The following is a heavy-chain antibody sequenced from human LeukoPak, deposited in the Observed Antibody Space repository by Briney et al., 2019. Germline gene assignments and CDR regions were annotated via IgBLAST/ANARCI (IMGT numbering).Heavy chain of an antibody. D-gene: IGHD3-3*01. J-gene: IGHJ6*03. CDR2: IYTSGST. Sequence: SETLSLTCTVSGGSISSYYWSWIRQPAGKGLEWIGRIYTSGSTNYNPSLKSRVTISVDTSKNQFSLKLSSVTAADTAVYYCARQVIWSDYPYYYMVVWGKGTTVTVSS. V-gene: IGHV4-4*07. CDR3: ARQVIWSDYPYYYMVV. CDR1: GGSISSYY.